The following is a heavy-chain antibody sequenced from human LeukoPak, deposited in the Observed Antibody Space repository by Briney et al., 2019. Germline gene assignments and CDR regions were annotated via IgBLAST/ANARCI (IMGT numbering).Heavy chain of an antibody. D-gene: IGHD3-16*01. CDR3: AKDSLADIDY. CDR2: IRHDGSIK. V-gene: IGHV3-30*02. Sequence: AGGSLRLSCAASGFIFSTYGMYWVRQAPGKGQEWVAFIRHDGSIKNYADSVKGRSTISRDNSKNTLYLQMNSLRAEDTAVYYCAKDSLADIDYWGQGTLVTVSS. J-gene: IGHJ4*02. CDR1: GFIFSTYG.